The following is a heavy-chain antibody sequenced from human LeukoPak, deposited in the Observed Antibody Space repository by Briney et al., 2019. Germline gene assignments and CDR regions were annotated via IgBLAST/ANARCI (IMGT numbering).Heavy chain of an antibody. J-gene: IGHJ6*03. CDR3: AKDGDAGTSYYFYYMDV. CDR2: IWHDGSNK. Sequence: GGSLRLSCAASGFTFSDYGMHWVRQAPGKGLEWVAVIWHDGSNKYYADSVQGRLTISRDSSKNTLYLQMNSLRAEDTAVYYCAKDGDAGTSYYFYYMDVWGKGTTVTVSS. V-gene: IGHV3-33*06. CDR1: GFTFSDYG. D-gene: IGHD7-27*01.